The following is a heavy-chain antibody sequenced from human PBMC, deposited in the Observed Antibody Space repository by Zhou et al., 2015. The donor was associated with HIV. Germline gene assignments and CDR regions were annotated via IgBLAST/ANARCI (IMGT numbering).Heavy chain of an antibody. CDR1: GDTFSSYG. V-gene: IGHV1-18*01. CDR2: ISGYNGNT. J-gene: IGHJ6*02. CDR3: ATDGHGSGSLFYYYGMDV. D-gene: IGHD3-10*01. Sequence: QVQLVQSGAEVKKPGASVKVSCKASGDTFSSYGISWVRQAPGQGLEWMGWISGYNGNTNYAQKLQGRVTMTTDTSTSTAYMELRSLRSDDTAVYYCATDGHGSGSLFYYYGMDVWGQGTTVTVSS.